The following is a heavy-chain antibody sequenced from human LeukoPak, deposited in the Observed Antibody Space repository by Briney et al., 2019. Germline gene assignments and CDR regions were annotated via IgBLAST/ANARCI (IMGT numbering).Heavy chain of an antibody. CDR1: GFTFIRYR. CDR3: AREGDGFDI. CDR2: IKQDVGEE. J-gene: IGHJ3*02. V-gene: IGHV3-7*01. Sequence: PGGSLRLSCAGSGFTFIRYRISWVRQAPGKGLEWVASIKQDVGEEYYVDSVKGRFTISRDNGKNSLFLQMNSLRAEDTAVYYCAREGDGFDIWGQGTMVTVYS.